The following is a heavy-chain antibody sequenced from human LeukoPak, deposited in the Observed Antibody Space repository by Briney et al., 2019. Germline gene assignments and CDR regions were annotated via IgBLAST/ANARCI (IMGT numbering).Heavy chain of an antibody. J-gene: IGHJ4*02. Sequence: GGSLRLSCAASGFTFSSYSMNWVRQAPGKGLEWVSSISSSSSYIYYADSVKGRFTISRDNAKSSLYLQMNSLRAEDTAVYYCARQLWTPYFDYWGQGTLVTVSS. D-gene: IGHD5-18*01. V-gene: IGHV3-21*01. CDR3: ARQLWTPYFDY. CDR2: ISSSSSYI. CDR1: GFTFSSYS.